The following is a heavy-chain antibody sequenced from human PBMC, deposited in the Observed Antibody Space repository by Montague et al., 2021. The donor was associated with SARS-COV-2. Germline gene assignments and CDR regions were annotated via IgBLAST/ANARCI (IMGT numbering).Heavy chain of an antibody. V-gene: IGHV4-4*02. J-gene: IGHJ4*02. CDR1: GGSISSINW. CDR2: NYHSGST. D-gene: IGHD6-19*01. CDR3: ARTEYSGGWHSLDD. Sequence: SETLSLTCTVYGGSISSINWWSWVRQPPGKGLEWIGENYHSGSTNYNPSIKSRVIISVDKSKNQFFLKLGSVTAADTAVYYCARTEYSGGWHSLDDWGQGTLVTVSS.